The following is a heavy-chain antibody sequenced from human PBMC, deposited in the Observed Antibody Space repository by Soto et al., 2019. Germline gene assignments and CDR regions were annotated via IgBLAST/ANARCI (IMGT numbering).Heavy chain of an antibody. D-gene: IGHD3-22*01. J-gene: IGHJ5*02. V-gene: IGHV1-2*02. Sequence: QVQLVQSGAEVKKPGASVKVSCKASGYTFSDYNMHWVRQAPGQGLEWMGWINPYSGDTRSAQNFQGRVHLTRDTSISTAYMELTRLRSDDTALYYCARVSSYSFDDGSGHKTNWFDPWGPGTLVTVSS. CDR2: INPYSGDT. CDR1: GYTFSDYN. CDR3: ARVSSYSFDDGSGHKTNWFDP.